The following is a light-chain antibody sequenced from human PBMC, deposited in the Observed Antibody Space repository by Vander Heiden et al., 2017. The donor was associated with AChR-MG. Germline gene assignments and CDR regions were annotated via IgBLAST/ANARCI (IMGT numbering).Light chain of an antibody. CDR1: SSHIGAGYD. CDR2: GNS. CDR3: QSYDSSLSGWV. V-gene: IGLV1-40*01. J-gene: IGLJ3*02. Sequence: QSVLTQPPSVSGAPGPRVSISCTGSSSHIGAGYDVHWYQQLPVTAPKLLIYGNSNRPSGVPDRFSGSKSGTSASLAITGLQAEDEADYYCQSYDSSLSGWVFGGGTKLTVL.